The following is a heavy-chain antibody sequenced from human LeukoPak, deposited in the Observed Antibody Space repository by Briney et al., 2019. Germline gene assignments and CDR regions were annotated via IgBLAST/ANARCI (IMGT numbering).Heavy chain of an antibody. CDR2: ISGGSIYI. J-gene: IGHJ4*02. CDR3: ARDRYYYDSSGYY. CDR1: GFTISYYS. Sequence: GGSLRLSCAASGFTISYYSMNWVRQAPGKGLEWLSSISGGSIYIYYADSVKGRFTISRDNDENSVYLQMNSLRAEDTAVYYCARDRYYYDSSGYYWGLGTQVTVSA. D-gene: IGHD3-22*01. V-gene: IGHV3-21*01.